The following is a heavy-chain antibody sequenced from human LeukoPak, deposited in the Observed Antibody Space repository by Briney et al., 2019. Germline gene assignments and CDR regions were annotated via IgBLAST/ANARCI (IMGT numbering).Heavy chain of an antibody. CDR3: ARDEYSYGFAD. Sequence: PGRSLRLSCAASGFTFSSYGMHWVRQAPGKGLEWVAVIWYDGSNKYYADSVKGRFTISRDNSKNTLYLQMKSLRAEDTAVYYCARDEYSYGFADWGQGTLVTVSS. D-gene: IGHD5-18*01. CDR1: GFTFSSYG. J-gene: IGHJ4*02. V-gene: IGHV3-33*01. CDR2: IWYDGSNK.